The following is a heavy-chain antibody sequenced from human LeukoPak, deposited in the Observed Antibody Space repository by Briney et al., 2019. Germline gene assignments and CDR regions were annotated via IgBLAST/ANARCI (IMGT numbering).Heavy chain of an antibody. CDR1: GYTFTSYA. Sequence: ASVKVSCKASGYTFTSYAMNWVRQAPGQRLEWMGWINAGNGNTKYSQKFQGRVTITRDTSASTAYMELSSLRSEDTAVYYCARDRRFLDYYYGMDVWGQGTTVTVSS. J-gene: IGHJ6*02. D-gene: IGHD3-3*01. CDR3: ARDRRFLDYYYGMDV. V-gene: IGHV1-3*01. CDR2: INAGNGNT.